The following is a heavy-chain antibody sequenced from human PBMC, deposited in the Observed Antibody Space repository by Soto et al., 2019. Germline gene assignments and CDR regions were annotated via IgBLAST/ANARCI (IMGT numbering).Heavy chain of an antibody. J-gene: IGHJ4*02. CDR2: IFSNDEK. D-gene: IGHD6-19*01. V-gene: IGHV2-26*01. Sequence: QVTLKESGPVLVKPTETLTLTCTVSWFSLSNARMGVSWIRQPPVKALEWLAHIFSNDEKSYSTSLKSRLTISKDSSKSQVVLTMTNMDPGDTATYCCARIGYSSGGYQLWGQGTLVTVSS. CDR1: WFSLSNARMG. CDR3: ARIGYSSGGYQL.